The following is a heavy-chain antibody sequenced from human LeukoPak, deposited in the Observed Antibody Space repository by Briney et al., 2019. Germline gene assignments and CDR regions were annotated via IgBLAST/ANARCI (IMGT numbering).Heavy chain of an antibody. V-gene: IGHV1-18*01. CDR2: IIAYNGNI. CDR1: GYTFTSYG. J-gene: IGHJ4*02. Sequence: ASVKVSCKASGYTFTSYGISWVRQAPGQGLEWMGWIIAYNGNINYAQKFQGRVTITADESTSTAYMELSSLRSEDTAVYYCARDPNNCSGGSCYVHWGQGTLVTVSS. D-gene: IGHD2-15*01. CDR3: ARDPNNCSGGSCYVH.